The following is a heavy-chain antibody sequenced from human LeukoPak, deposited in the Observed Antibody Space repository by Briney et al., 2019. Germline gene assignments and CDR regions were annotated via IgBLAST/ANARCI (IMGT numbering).Heavy chain of an antibody. CDR3: ARDEAYCGGDCYSGSAFDI. V-gene: IGHV1-69*04. J-gene: IGHJ3*02. Sequence: GASVTVSCKASGGTFSSYAISWVRQAPGQGLEWMGRIIPTLGIANYAQKFQGRVTITADKSTSTAYMELSSLRSEDTAVYYCARDEAYCGGDCYSGSAFDIWGQGTMVTVSS. CDR1: GGTFSSYA. CDR2: IIPTLGIA. D-gene: IGHD2-21*02.